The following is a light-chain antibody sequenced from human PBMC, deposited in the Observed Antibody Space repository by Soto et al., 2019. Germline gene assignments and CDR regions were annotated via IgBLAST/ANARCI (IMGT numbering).Light chain of an antibody. Sequence: DIQMTQSPSTRSASAGERVTITFRASQRINRWLAWYQQKPGKAPKLLIYKASTLESGVPSRFSGGGIGTEFSLSISSLQPDDFATYYCQQYSTYPYIFGQGTKVDIK. CDR1: QRINRW. V-gene: IGKV1-5*03. J-gene: IGKJ2*01. CDR3: QQYSTYPYI. CDR2: KAS.